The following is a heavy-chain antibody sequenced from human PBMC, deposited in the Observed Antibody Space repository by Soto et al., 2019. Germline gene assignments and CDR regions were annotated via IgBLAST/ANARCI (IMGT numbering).Heavy chain of an antibody. D-gene: IGHD2-2*01. CDR1: GFTFSSYS. V-gene: IGHV3-48*02. J-gene: IGHJ6*02. CDR3: AGNYCSSTSCYYYYGMDV. Sequence: GGSLRLSCAASGFTFSSYSMNWVRQAPGKGLEWVSYISSSSSTIYYADSVKGRFTISRDNAKNSLYLQMNSLRDEDTAVYYCAGNYCSSTSCYYYYGMDVWGQGTTVTVSS. CDR2: ISSSSSTI.